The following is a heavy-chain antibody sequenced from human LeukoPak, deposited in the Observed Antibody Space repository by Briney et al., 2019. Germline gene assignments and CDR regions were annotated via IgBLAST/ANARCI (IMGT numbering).Heavy chain of an antibody. CDR1: GFTFSSYS. CDR2: ISSSSSYI. Sequence: GGFLRLSCAASGFTFSSYSMNWARQAPGKGLEWVSSISSSSSYIYYADSVKGRFTISRDNAKNSLYLQMNSLRAEDTAVYYCASVRIAAADSYWGQGTLVTVSS. CDR3: ASVRIAAADSY. V-gene: IGHV3-21*01. D-gene: IGHD6-13*01. J-gene: IGHJ4*02.